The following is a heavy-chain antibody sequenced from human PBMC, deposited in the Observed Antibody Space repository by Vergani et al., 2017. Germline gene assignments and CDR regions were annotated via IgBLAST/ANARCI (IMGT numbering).Heavy chain of an antibody. V-gene: IGHV1-24*01. CDR1: GYSLTELT. D-gene: IGHD3-22*01. CDR2: FDPEHGEV. Sequence: QLQLVQSGSEVRKPGASVKVSCQVSGYSLTELTIHWVRQAPGKGLEWMGGFDPEHGEVTFTSHSQGIVTMTEDRSTDTAYMELSSLRPEDTAQYYCGIVTDYYYSSGYYLDYWGQGTLVTVSS. CDR3: GIVTDYYYSSGYYLDY. J-gene: IGHJ4*01.